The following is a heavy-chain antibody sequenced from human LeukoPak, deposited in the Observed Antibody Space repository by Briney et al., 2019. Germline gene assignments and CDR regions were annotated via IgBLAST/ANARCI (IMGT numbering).Heavy chain of an antibody. D-gene: IGHD6-19*01. J-gene: IGHJ2*01. CDR3: ARDRSFIAVAGTWYFDL. CDR2: ISSCSSYI. V-gene: IGHV3-21*01. CDR1: GFTFSSYS. Sequence: GGSLRLSCAASGFTFSSYSMNWVRQAPGKGLEWVSSISSCSSYIYYADSVKGRFTISRDNAKNSLYLQMNSLRAEDTAVYYCARDRSFIAVAGTWYFDLWGRGTLVTVSS.